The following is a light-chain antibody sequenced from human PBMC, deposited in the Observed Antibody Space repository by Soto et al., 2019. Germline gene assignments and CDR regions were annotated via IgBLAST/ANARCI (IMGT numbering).Light chain of an antibody. CDR3: GTWDTSLSAGV. V-gene: IGLV1-51*01. CDR2: DNT. J-gene: IGLJ3*02. Sequence: QSVLTQPPSVSGAPGQTITISCTGSSSNIGAGYDVHWYQQLPGRAPKLLIYDNTKRPSGIPARFSGSRSGTSATLGITGLQTGDEADYYCGTWDTSLSAGVFGGGTKLTVL. CDR1: SSNIGAGYD.